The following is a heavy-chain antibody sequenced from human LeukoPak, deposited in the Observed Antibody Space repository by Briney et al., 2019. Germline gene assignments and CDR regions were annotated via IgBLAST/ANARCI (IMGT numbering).Heavy chain of an antibody. CDR3: VRTDSSGSRAN. D-gene: IGHD3-22*01. CDR2: INQDGSQK. V-gene: IGHV3-7*01. Sequence: PGGSLRLSCAASGFTFSSFSMNWVRQAPGKGLEWVANINQDGSQKYYVDSVKGRFTISRDNAKNSLYLQMNSLRAEDTAVYYCVRTDSSGSRANWGQGTLVTVSS. CDR1: GFTFSSFS. J-gene: IGHJ4*02.